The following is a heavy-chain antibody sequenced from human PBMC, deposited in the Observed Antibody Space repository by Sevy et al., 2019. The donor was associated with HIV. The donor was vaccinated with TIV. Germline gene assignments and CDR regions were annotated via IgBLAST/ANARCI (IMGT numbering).Heavy chain of an antibody. CDR3: ARDGLTYGGLDV. CDR2: TFYRFTWFV. CDR1: GDSVSSNSAA. Sequence: SETLSLTCAISGDSVSSNSAAWNWVRQSPSRGLEWLGRTFYRFTWFVDYAASVKSRIIISRDTSKNQVSLQLKSVTPEDTAMYFCARDGLTYGGLDVWGQGTTVTVSS. J-gene: IGHJ6*02. D-gene: IGHD1-20*01. V-gene: IGHV6-1*01.